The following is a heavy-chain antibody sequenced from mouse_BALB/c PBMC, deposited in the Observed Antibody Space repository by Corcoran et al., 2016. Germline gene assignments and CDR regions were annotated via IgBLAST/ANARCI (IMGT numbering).Heavy chain of an antibody. CDR1: GFNIKDTY. CDR2: IDPANGNT. D-gene: IGHD4-1*01. Sequence: EVQLQQSGAELVKPGASVKLSCTASGFNIKDTYMNWVKQRPEQGLEWIGRIDPANGNTKYDPKFQGKATITADTSSNTAYLKLSSLTSEDTAVYYCAPWVYAMAYWGQGTSVTVSS. CDR3: APWVYAMAY. J-gene: IGHJ4*01. V-gene: IGHV14-3*02.